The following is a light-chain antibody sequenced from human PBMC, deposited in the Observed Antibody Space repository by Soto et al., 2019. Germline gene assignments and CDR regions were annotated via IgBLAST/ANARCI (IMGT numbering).Light chain of an antibody. CDR2: GAS. V-gene: IGKV3-15*01. CDR1: QSVSSK. J-gene: IGKJ1*01. CDR3: QQYNSWLWT. Sequence: EIVMTQSPATLSVSPGEGATLSCRASQSVSSKLAWYQQKPGQAPRLLICGASTRATGIPARLSGSGSGTEFTLIISSLQSEDSAVYYCQQYNSWLWTFGQGTKVDIK.